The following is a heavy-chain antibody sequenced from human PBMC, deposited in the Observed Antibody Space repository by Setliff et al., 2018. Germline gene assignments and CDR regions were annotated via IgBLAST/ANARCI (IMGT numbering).Heavy chain of an antibody. Sequence: GESLKISCKASGYSFASYWIAWVRQMPGKGLEWMGVIYPGDSDTRYSPSFQGQVIISRDNAKNSVFLQMKSLRAEDTAVYYCARSRGWIIDNWGQGTLVTVSS. V-gene: IGHV5-51*01. CDR3: ARSRGWIIDN. CDR1: GYSFASYW. J-gene: IGHJ4*02. CDR2: IYPGDSDT. D-gene: IGHD2-2*03.